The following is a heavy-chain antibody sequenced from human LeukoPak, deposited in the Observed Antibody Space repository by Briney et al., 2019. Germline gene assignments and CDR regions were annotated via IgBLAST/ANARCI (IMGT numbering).Heavy chain of an antibody. CDR2: INPNSGVT. CDR1: GYTSTDYY. CDR3: ARMWHTTASGYNWCDS. Sequence: ASVKVSCKASGYTSTDYYLYWVRQPPGQGLEWMGWINPNSGVTNYAQNFQGRVTMTRDTSITTAYMELTRLTSDDTAVYYCARMWHTTASGYNWCDSWGQGTLVTVSS. J-gene: IGHJ5*01. D-gene: IGHD1-1*01. V-gene: IGHV1-2*02.